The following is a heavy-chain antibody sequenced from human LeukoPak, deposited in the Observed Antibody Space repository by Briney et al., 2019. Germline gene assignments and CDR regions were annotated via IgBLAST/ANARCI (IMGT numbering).Heavy chain of an antibody. Sequence: SETLSLTCTVSGGSISSYYWSWIRQPPGKGLEWIGYIYYSGSTNYNPSLKSRVTISVDTSKNQFSLKLSSVTAADTAVYYCARANYDFWSGSIGLDYYYYMDVWGKGTTVTVSS. CDR1: GGSISSYY. CDR2: IYYSGST. D-gene: IGHD3-3*01. J-gene: IGHJ6*03. CDR3: ARANYDFWSGSIGLDYYYYMDV. V-gene: IGHV4-59*01.